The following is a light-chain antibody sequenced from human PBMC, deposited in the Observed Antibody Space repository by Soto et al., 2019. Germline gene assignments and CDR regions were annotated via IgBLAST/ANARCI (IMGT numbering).Light chain of an antibody. J-gene: IGKJ5*01. Sequence: DIQMTQSPSAMSASVGDRVTITCRASQGIHKYLAWFQQKPGKVPKRLIYGASSLQSGVPSRFSGSGSGTEVTLTISSLQPEDFATYYCLQHNFYPPTFGQGTRLE. CDR1: QGIHKY. CDR2: GAS. V-gene: IGKV1-17*03. CDR3: LQHNFYPPT.